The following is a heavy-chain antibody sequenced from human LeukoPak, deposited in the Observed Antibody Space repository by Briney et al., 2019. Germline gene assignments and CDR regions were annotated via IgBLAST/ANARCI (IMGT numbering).Heavy chain of an antibody. V-gene: IGHV1-2*02. Sequence: ASVKVSCKASGYTFTGYYMHWVRQAPGQGLEWMGWINPNSGGTNYAQKFQGRVTMTRDTSISTAYMELSRLRSDDTAVYYCARDASGLYDILTGYTYFDYWGQGTLVTVSS. CDR2: INPNSGGT. D-gene: IGHD3-9*01. J-gene: IGHJ4*02. CDR3: ARDASGLYDILTGYTYFDY. CDR1: GYTFTGYY.